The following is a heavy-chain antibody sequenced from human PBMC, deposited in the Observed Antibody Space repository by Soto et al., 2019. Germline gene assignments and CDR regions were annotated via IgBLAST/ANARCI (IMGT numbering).Heavy chain of an antibody. Sequence: EVQLLESGGGLVQPGGSLRLSCAASGFTFSNYAMSWVRQAPGKGLEWVSSISGSGDSAYYADSVKGRFTISRDNSKNTLYLQMNSLRAEDTAVYYCAKKGRVVPAALIDYWGQGTLVTVSS. J-gene: IGHJ4*02. CDR3: AKKGRVVPAALIDY. V-gene: IGHV3-23*01. D-gene: IGHD2-2*01. CDR1: GFTFSNYA. CDR2: ISGSGDSA.